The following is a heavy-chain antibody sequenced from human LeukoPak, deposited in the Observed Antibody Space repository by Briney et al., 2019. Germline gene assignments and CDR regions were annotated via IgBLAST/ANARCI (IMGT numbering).Heavy chain of an antibody. V-gene: IGHV3-23*01. Sequence: GGSLRLSCAVSGFTFSSYAMSWVRQAPGKGLEWVSSISAGGGTIYYADSVKGRFTMSRDNFKNTLYLQMNSLRAEDTAVYYCAKYSSSSSRYNGMDVWGQGTTVTVSS. J-gene: IGHJ6*02. CDR1: GFTFSSYA. CDR3: AKYSSSSSRYNGMDV. D-gene: IGHD6-6*01. CDR2: ISAGGGTI.